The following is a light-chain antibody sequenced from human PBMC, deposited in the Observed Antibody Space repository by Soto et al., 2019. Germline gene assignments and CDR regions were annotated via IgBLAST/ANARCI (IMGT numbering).Light chain of an antibody. CDR3: CSFAGSYTLYV. Sequence: QSVLTQPRSVSGSPGQSVTISCTGTSSDVGGYSYVSWFQQRPGKAPKLMIYDVSKRPSGVPDRFSGSKSGNTASLTISGLQAEDEADYYCCSFAGSYTLYVFGTGTKLTVL. V-gene: IGLV2-11*01. CDR1: SSDVGGYSY. J-gene: IGLJ1*01. CDR2: DVS.